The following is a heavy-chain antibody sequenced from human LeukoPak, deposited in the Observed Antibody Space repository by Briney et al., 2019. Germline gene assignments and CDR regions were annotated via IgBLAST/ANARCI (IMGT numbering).Heavy chain of an antibody. Sequence: SETLSLTCTVSGGSISSGGYYWSWIRQHPGKGLEWVGYIYYSGSTNYNPSLKSRVTISVDTSKNQFSLKLSSVTAADTAVYYCARGYYSNYVDYWGQGTLVTVSS. J-gene: IGHJ4*02. CDR1: GGSISSGGYY. V-gene: IGHV4-61*08. CDR3: ARGYYSNYVDY. D-gene: IGHD4-11*01. CDR2: IYYSGST.